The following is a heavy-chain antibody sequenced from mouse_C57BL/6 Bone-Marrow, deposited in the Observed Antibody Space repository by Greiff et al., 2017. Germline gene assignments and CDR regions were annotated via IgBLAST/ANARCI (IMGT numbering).Heavy chain of an antibody. J-gene: IGHJ2*01. V-gene: IGHV1-82*01. CDR1: GYAFSSSW. CDR2: IYPGDGDT. CDR3: ARWEYYGSSYLYFDY. Sequence: VQLQQSGPELVKPGASVKISCKAPGYAFSSSWMNWVKQRPGKGLEWIGRIYPGDGDTNYNGKFKGKATLTADKSSSTAYMQLSSLTSEASAVYFCARWEYYGSSYLYFDYWGQGTTLTVSS. D-gene: IGHD1-1*01.